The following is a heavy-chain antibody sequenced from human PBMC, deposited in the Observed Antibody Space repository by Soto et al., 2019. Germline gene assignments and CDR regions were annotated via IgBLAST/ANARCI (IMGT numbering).Heavy chain of an antibody. CDR2: ISAYNGNT. CDR3: ARAGLVVPAAIQFDP. Sequence: ASVKVSCKASGYTFTSYGISWVRQAPGQGLEWMGWISAYNGNTNYAQKLQGRVTMTTDTSTSTAYMELRSLISDDTAMYYCARAGLVVPAAIQFDPWGQGTLVTVSS. V-gene: IGHV1-18*01. D-gene: IGHD2-2*01. J-gene: IGHJ5*02. CDR1: GYTFTSYG.